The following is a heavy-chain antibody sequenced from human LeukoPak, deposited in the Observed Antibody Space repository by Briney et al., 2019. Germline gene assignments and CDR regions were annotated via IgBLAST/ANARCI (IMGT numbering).Heavy chain of an antibody. Sequence: ASVKVSCKASGYTFTGYYMHWVRQAPGQGLEWMGWINPNSGGTNYAQKFQGRVTMTTDTSTSTAYMELRSLRSDDTAVYYCARDQAYDYCTNGVCPLPFDYWGQGTLVTVSS. D-gene: IGHD2-8*01. V-gene: IGHV1-2*02. CDR3: ARDQAYDYCTNGVCPLPFDY. CDR2: INPNSGGT. J-gene: IGHJ4*02. CDR1: GYTFTGYY.